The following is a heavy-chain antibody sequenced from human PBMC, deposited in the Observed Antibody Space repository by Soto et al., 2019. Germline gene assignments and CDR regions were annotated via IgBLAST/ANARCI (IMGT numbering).Heavy chain of an antibody. V-gene: IGHV3-23*01. D-gene: IGHD6-13*01. CDR1: GFTFSSYA. J-gene: IGHJ6*02. CDR3: AKPIAAAGRRGDYYYYGMDV. Sequence: PGGSLRLSCAASGFTFSSYAMSWVRQAPGKGLEWVSAISGSGGSTYYADSVKGRFTISRDNSKNTLYLQMNSLRAEDTAVYYCAKPIAAAGRRGDYYYYGMDVWGQGTTVTVSS. CDR2: ISGSGGST.